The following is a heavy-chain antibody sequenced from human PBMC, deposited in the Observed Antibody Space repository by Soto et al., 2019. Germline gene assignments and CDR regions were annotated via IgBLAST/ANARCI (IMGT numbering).Heavy chain of an antibody. J-gene: IGHJ3*02. CDR1: GFTFSSYG. CDR3: AREYDDYGDYQGRAFDI. CDR2: IWYDGSNK. V-gene: IGHV3-33*01. Sequence: GGSLRLSCAASGFTFSSYGMHWVRQAPGKGLEWVAVIWYDGSNKYYADSVKGRFTISRDNSKNTLYLQMNSLRAEDTAVYYCAREYDDYGDYQGRAFDIWGQGTMVTVSS. D-gene: IGHD4-17*01.